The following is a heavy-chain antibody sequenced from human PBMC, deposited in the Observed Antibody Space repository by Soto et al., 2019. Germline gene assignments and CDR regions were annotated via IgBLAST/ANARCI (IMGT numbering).Heavy chain of an antibody. V-gene: IGHV4-59*08. CDR1: GGSISSYY. Sequence: SETLSLTCTVSGGSISSYYWSWIRQPPGKGLEWTGYIYYTGSTYYIPSLKSRVTILIDTSKNQFSLKLSSVTAADTAVYYCARAGSYCSGGTRYGSARSAPWGQGTLVPVSS. CDR3: ARAGSYCSGGTRYGSARSAP. CDR2: IYYTGST. J-gene: IGHJ5*02. D-gene: IGHD2-15*01.